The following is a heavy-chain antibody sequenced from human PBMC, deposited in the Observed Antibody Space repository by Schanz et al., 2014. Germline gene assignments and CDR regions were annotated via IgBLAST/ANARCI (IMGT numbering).Heavy chain of an antibody. CDR2: ISHDGSIQ. CDR1: GFNFSNFA. V-gene: IGHV3-30*04. J-gene: IGHJ4*02. Sequence: QVQLVESGGGVVQPGRSLRLSCAASGFNFSNFAMHWVRQAPGKGLEWVTIISHDGSIQSGADSVKGRVTLSRDNSKNTMDLQMNSLRPEDTAVYYCAGDWASGRYYSDYWGQGTLVTVSS. D-gene: IGHD1-26*01. CDR3: AGDWASGRYYSDY.